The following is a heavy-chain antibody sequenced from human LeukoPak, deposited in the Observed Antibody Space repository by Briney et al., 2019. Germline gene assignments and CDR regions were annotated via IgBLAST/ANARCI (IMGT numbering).Heavy chain of an antibody. J-gene: IGHJ4*02. CDR2: IYTSGST. CDR3: ARDVGHDYVWGSYRYTFDY. Sequence: PSETLSLTCTVSGYSISSGYYWSWIRQPAGKGLEWIGRIYTSGSTNYNPSLKSRVTMSVDTSKNQFSLKLSSATAADTAVYYCARDVGHDYVWGSYRYTFDYWGQGTLVTVSS. V-gene: IGHV4-61*02. D-gene: IGHD3-16*02. CDR1: GYSISSGYY.